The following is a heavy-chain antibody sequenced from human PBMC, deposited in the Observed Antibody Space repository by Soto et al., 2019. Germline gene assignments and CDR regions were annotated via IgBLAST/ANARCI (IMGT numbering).Heavy chain of an antibody. CDR3: ASRSDEYSNASNQWLDL. J-gene: IGHJ5*02. V-gene: IGHV4-39*01. CDR2: IYYSGST. Sequence: SETLSLTCTVSGGSISSSSYYWGWIRQPPGKGLEWIGSIYYSGSTYYNPSLKSRVTISVDTSKNQFSLKLSSVTAADTAVYYGASRSDEYSNASNQWLDLWGQGTLVTVS. D-gene: IGHD6-6*01. CDR1: GGSISSSSYY.